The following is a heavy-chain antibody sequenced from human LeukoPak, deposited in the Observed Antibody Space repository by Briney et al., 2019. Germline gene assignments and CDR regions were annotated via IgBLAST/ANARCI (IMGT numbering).Heavy chain of an antibody. CDR3: ANDGAYYDSSTDAFDI. J-gene: IGHJ3*02. CDR1: GFTFSSYG. V-gene: IGHV3-23*01. D-gene: IGHD3-22*01. Sequence: GGSLRLSCAASGFTFSSYGMSWVRQAPGKGLEWVSAISGSGGSTYYADSVKGQFTISRDNSKNTLYLQMNSLRAEDTAVYYCANDGAYYDSSTDAFDIWGQGTMVTVSS. CDR2: ISGSGGST.